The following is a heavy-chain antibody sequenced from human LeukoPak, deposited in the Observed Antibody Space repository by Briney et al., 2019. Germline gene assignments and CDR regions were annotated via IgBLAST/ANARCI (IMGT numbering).Heavy chain of an antibody. Sequence: SETLSLTCTVSGGSISSGSYYWSWIRQPAGKGLEWIGRIYTSGSTNYNPSLKSRVTISVDTSKNQFSLKLSSVTAADTAVYYCAREQTVYGDNIYFDYWGRGTLVTVSS. D-gene: IGHD4/OR15-4a*01. CDR2: IYTSGST. V-gene: IGHV4-61*02. CDR3: AREQTVYGDNIYFDY. J-gene: IGHJ4*02. CDR1: GGSISSGSYY.